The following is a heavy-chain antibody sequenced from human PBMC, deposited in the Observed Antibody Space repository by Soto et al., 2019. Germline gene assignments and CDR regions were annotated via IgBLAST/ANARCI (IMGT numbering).Heavy chain of an antibody. J-gene: IGHJ3*02. CDR2: MNPNSGNT. Sequence: QVQLVQSGAEVKKPGASVKVSCKASGYTFTSYDINWVRQATGQGLEWMGWMNPNSGNTGYAQKFQGRVTMTRNTSISTAYMELSSLRSEGPAVYYCASYLQYCSGGSCYSEDAFDIWGQGTMVTVSS. D-gene: IGHD2-15*01. CDR1: GYTFTSYD. CDR3: ASYLQYCSGGSCYSEDAFDI. V-gene: IGHV1-8*01.